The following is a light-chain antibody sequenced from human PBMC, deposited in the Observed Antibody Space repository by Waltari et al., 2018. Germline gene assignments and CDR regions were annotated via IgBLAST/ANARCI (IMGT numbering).Light chain of an antibody. Sequence: DIQMTQFPSSLSASVGDRVTIACHASQDITNCLNWYQQTIGRAPKLLIYDASNLETGVSSRFSGSGSGTNFTFVISSLQPEDIATYYCQQSDGLPRTFGQGTQVEIK. CDR2: DAS. V-gene: IGKV1-33*01. CDR1: QDITNC. CDR3: QQSDGLPRT. J-gene: IGKJ2*01.